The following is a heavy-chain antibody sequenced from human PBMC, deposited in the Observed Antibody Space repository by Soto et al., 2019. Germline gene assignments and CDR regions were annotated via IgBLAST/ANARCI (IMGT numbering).Heavy chain of an antibody. D-gene: IGHD2-15*01. CDR3: ARDHRGGTDAFDI. J-gene: IGHJ3*02. CDR1: GYTFTSFG. Sequence: QVQLVQSGAEVKKPGASVKVSCKASGYTFTSFGISWVRQAPGQGLEWMGWISAYNGNTNYAENLQGRVTMTTVTTTSTAYMELRSLRSDDTAVYYCARDHRGGTDAFDIWGQGTMVTVSS. CDR2: ISAYNGNT. V-gene: IGHV1-18*01.